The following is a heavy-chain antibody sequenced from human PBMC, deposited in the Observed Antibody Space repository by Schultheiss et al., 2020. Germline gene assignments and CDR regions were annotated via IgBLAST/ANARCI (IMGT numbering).Heavy chain of an antibody. CDR2: INHSGST. D-gene: IGHD6-13*01. V-gene: IGHV4-34*01. CDR3: AREGQHLGFDY. J-gene: IGHJ4*02. Sequence: SETLSLTCAVYGGSFSGYSWNWIRQFPGKGLEWIGEINHSGSTNYNPSLRSRVTISVDKSKNQFSLKLSSVTAADTAVYYCAREGQHLGFDYWGQGTLVTVSS. CDR1: GGSFSGYS.